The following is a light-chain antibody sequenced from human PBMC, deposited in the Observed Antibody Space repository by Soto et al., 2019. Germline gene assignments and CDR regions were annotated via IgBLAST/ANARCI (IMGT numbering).Light chain of an antibody. Sequence: QSVLTQPASVSGSPGQSITISCTGTSSDVGGYNYVSWYQQHPGKAPKLMIYDVSNRPSGVSNRFSGSKSGNTASLTISGLQAEDEADYYCSSYTSSSTPDVVFGEGTELTVL. CDR3: SSYTSSSTPDVV. CDR2: DVS. CDR1: SSDVGGYNY. J-gene: IGLJ2*01. V-gene: IGLV2-14*01.